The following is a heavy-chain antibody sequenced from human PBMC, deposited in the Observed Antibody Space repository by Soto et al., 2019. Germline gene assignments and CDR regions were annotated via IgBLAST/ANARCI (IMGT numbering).Heavy chain of an antibody. CDR2: ISGSGTNT. CDR1: GFTFSNYA. D-gene: IGHD3-3*01. V-gene: IGHV3-23*01. Sequence: EVQLLESGGGLVQPGGSLRLSCAASGFTFSNYAMTWVRQAPGKGLEWVSGISGSGTNTNYADSVKGRFTTSRDNSKNTLFLQIHSLSAEDTAVYYCARDEEWPPWRGYFDYWGQGILVSVSS. J-gene: IGHJ4*02. CDR3: ARDEEWPPWRGYFDY.